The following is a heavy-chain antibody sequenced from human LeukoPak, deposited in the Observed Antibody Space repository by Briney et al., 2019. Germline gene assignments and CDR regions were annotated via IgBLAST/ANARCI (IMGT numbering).Heavy chain of an antibody. J-gene: IGHJ5*02. V-gene: IGHV4-38-2*01. Sequence: KPSETLSLTCAVSGYSISNGDYWGWIRQPPGKGLEWIGSVYHSGSTSYNPSLKSRVTITVEASKNQFSLKLSSATAADTAVYYCVRNNTMVRGVARFNLFDPWGQGTLVTVSS. CDR3: VRNNTMVRGVARFNLFDP. CDR2: VYHSGST. CDR1: GYSISNGDY. D-gene: IGHD3-10*01.